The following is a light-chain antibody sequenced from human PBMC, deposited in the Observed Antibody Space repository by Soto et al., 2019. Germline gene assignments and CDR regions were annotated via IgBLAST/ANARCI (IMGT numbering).Light chain of an antibody. J-gene: IGKJ1*01. Sequence: DIQMTQSPSTLSASVGDRVTITCRASQSISIWLAWYQQKPGKAPKLLIYDASTLESGVPSRFSGSGSGTEFTLTISSLQPDDFATYCCQHYSTVWSFGQGTKVHIK. CDR2: DAS. V-gene: IGKV1-5*01. CDR1: QSISIW. CDR3: QHYSTVWS.